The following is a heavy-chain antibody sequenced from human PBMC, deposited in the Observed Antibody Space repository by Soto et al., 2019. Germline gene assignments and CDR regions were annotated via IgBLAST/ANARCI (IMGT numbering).Heavy chain of an antibody. CDR3: AKRTLDFWSRKDYFDY. CDR1: GFTFSSYA. Sequence: GGSLRLSCAASGFTFSSYAMSWVRQAPGKGLEWVSAISGSGGSTYYADSVKGRFTISRDNSKNTLYLQMNSLRAEDTAVYYCAKRTLDFWSRKDYFDYWGQGTLVTVSS. V-gene: IGHV3-23*01. D-gene: IGHD3-3*01. J-gene: IGHJ4*02. CDR2: ISGSGGST.